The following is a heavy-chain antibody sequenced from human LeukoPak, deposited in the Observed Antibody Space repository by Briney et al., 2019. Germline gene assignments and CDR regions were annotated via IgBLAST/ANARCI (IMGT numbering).Heavy chain of an antibody. CDR2: INHSGST. D-gene: IGHD5-12*01. CDR3: ARMVATYYYYYGMDV. CDR1: GGSFSGYY. J-gene: IGHJ6*02. V-gene: IGHV4-34*01. Sequence: SETLSLACAVYGGSFSGYYWSWIRQPPGKGLEWIGEINHSGSTNYNPSLKSRVTISVDTSKNQFSLKLSSVTAADTAVYYCARMVATYYYYYGMDVWGQGTTVTVSS.